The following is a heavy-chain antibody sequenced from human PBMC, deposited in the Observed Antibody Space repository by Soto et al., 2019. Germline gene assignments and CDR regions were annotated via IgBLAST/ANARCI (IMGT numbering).Heavy chain of an antibody. CDR3: ARGGTYYDFWSGYVGGDWFDP. CDR1: VFTFISYG. D-gene: IGHD3-3*01. J-gene: IGHJ5*02. V-gene: IGHV3-33*01. Sequence: GWSLRLSCASSVFTFISYGMHWVRQAPGKGLEWVAVIWYDGSNKYYADSVKGRFTISRDNSKNTLYLQMNSLRAEDTAVYYCARGGTYYDFWSGYVGGDWFDPWGQGTLVTVSS. CDR2: IWYDGSNK.